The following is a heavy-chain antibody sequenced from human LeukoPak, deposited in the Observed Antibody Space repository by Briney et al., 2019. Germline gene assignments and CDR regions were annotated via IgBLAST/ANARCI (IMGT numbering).Heavy chain of an antibody. Sequence: SETLSLTCAVYGGSFSGYYWSWIRQPPGKGLEWIGEINHSGGTNYNPSLKSRVTISVDTSKNQFSLKLSSVTAADTAVYYCARGRRYYDSSGYYIDYWGQGTLVTVSS. CDR2: INHSGGT. D-gene: IGHD3-22*01. J-gene: IGHJ4*02. V-gene: IGHV4-34*01. CDR1: GGSFSGYY. CDR3: ARGRRYYDSSGYYIDY.